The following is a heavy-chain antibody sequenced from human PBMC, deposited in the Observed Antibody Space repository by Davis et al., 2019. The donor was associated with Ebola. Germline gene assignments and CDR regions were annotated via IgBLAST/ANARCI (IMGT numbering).Heavy chain of an antibody. J-gene: IGHJ6*02. CDR3: ARGEIVVVVAATTDYYYYYGMDV. V-gene: IGHV1-18*01. CDR1: GYTFTSYG. CDR2: ISAYNGNT. D-gene: IGHD2-15*01. Sequence: ASVKVSCKASGYTFTSYGISWVRQAPGQGLEWMGWISAYNGNTNYAQKLQGRVTMTTDTSTSTAYMELSSLRSEDTAVYYCARGEIVVVVAATTDYYYYYGMDVWGQGTTVTVSS.